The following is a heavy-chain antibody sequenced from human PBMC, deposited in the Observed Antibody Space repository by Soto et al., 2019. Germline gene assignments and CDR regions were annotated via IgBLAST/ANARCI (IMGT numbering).Heavy chain of an antibody. V-gene: IGHV1-69*13. CDR2: IIPIFGTA. CDR1: GGTISSYA. J-gene: IGHJ4*02. CDR3: AREYYDFWSGDYDY. Sequence: GASVKVSCKASGGTISSYAISWVRQAPGQGLEWMGGIIPIFGTANYAQKFQGRVTITADESTSTAYMELSSLRSEDTAVYYCAREYYDFWSGDYDYWGQGTLVTVSS. D-gene: IGHD3-3*01.